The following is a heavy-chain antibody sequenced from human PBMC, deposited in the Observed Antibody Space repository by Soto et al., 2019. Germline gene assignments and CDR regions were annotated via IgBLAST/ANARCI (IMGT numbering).Heavy chain of an antibody. Sequence: EVQLLESGGGWIQPGGSLRLSCAASGFSFSNYAMNWVRQAPGKGLEWVSFISGSGGTTDYADSVRGRFRLSRDNSKNTVDLEMNSLRTEDTAVYFCAKGRSALPIFDYWGQGVMVTASS. V-gene: IGHV3-23*01. J-gene: IGHJ4*02. CDR1: GFSFSNYA. CDR3: AKGRSALPIFDY. CDR2: ISGSGGTT.